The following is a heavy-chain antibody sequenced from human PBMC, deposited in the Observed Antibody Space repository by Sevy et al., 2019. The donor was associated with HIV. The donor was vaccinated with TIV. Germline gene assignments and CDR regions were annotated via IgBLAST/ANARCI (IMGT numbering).Heavy chain of an antibody. Sequence: GGSLRLSCAASGFAFSTYGLYWVRQAPGKGLEWVAVIWFDGCEKYYADSVKGRFTISRDNSKNTLYLQMNSLTAADTAVYYCARGQGDDYNYGLDVWGQGTTVTVSS. CDR1: GFAFSTYG. D-gene: IGHD1-26*01. V-gene: IGHV3-33*01. J-gene: IGHJ6*02. CDR2: IWFDGCEK. CDR3: ARGQGDDYNYGLDV.